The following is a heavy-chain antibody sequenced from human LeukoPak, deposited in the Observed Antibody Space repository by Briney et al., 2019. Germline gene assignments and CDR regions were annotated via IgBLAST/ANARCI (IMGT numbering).Heavy chain of an antibody. CDR1: VYTFTSYD. CDR3: AKTIAAIALRYYYMDV. D-gene: IGHD6-13*01. CDR2: MNPNSGNT. Sequence: ASVKVSCKASVYTFTSYDINWVRQATGQGREWMGWMNPNSGNTGYAQKFQGRVTMTRNTSISTAYMELSSLRSEDTAVYYCAKTIAAIALRYYYMDVWGKGTTVTVSS. V-gene: IGHV1-8*01. J-gene: IGHJ6*03.